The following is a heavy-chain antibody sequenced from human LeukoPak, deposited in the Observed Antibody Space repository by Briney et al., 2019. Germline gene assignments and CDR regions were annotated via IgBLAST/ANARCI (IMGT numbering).Heavy chain of an antibody. J-gene: IGHJ4*02. D-gene: IGHD5-12*01. Sequence: ASVKVSCKPSGYTFTDYFIHWVRQAPGQGLEWMGWINPNSGGTNYAQKFQGRVTMTRDTSISTAYMELSRLRSDDTAVYYCARGGGYSGYDFDYWGQGTLVTVSS. CDR3: ARGGGYSGYDFDY. CDR2: INPNSGGT. CDR1: GYTFTDYF. V-gene: IGHV1-2*02.